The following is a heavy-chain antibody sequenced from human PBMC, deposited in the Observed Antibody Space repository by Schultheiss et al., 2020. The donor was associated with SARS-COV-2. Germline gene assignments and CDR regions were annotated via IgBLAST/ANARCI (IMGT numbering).Heavy chain of an antibody. CDR3: ARDWGGHSPSDY. D-gene: IGHD3-16*01. CDR1: GFTFSSYG. CDR2: IWYDGSNK. Sequence: GGSLRLSCAASGFTFSSYGMHWVRQAPGKGLEWVAVIWYDGSNKYYADSVKGRFTISRDNAKNSLYLQMNSLRAEDTAVYYCARDWGGHSPSDYWGQGTLVTVSS. J-gene: IGHJ4*02. V-gene: IGHV3-33*01.